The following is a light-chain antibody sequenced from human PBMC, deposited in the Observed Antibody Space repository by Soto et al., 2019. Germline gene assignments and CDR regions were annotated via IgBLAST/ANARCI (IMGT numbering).Light chain of an antibody. Sequence: PITHSTYSLSASVDDVVTIISRASQTSATYINWYQQKSGSAPRLLIYEASGLQSGVPSRFSGSGSGTHFVLTISNVQPEDSATYFCQQNYTNTPKFGQGTKVEIK. CDR3: QQNYTNTPK. CDR1: QTSATY. J-gene: IGKJ1*01. V-gene: IGKV1-39*01. CDR2: EAS.